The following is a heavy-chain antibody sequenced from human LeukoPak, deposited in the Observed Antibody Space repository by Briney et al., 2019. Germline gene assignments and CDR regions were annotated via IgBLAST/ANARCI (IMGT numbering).Heavy chain of an antibody. J-gene: IGHJ3*02. V-gene: IGHV1-69*05. CDR2: IIPIFGTA. CDR3: ARRSPRLVAATRGAFGI. Sequence: SVKVSCKASGGTFSSYAISWVRQAPGQGLEWVGRIIPIFGTANYAQKFQGRVTITTDESTSTAYMELSSLRSEDTAVYYCARRSPRLVAATRGAFGIWGQGTMVTVSS. CDR1: GGTFSSYA. D-gene: IGHD2-15*01.